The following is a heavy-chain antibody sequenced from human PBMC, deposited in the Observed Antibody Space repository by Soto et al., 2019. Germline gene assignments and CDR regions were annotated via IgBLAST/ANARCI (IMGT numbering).Heavy chain of an antibody. CDR3: ARVRSDSYYDSSGSYRRYAFDI. CDR1: GGTFSSYA. D-gene: IGHD3-22*01. V-gene: IGHV1-69*13. Sequence: SVKVSCKASGGTFSSYAISWVRQAPGQGLEWMGGIVPIFGTANYAQKFQGRVTITADESTSTAYMELSSLRSEDTAVYYCARVRSDSYYDSSGSYRRYAFDIWGQGTMLTVSS. J-gene: IGHJ3*02. CDR2: IVPIFGTA.